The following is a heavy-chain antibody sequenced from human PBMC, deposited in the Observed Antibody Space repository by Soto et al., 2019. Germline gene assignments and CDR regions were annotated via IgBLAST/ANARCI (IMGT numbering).Heavy chain of an antibody. Sequence: QVQLVQSGAEVKKAGASVKVSCKASGFILTNYYMHWVRQAPGQGLEWMGIIDPSGGSTTDAQKFQGRITMTRDTSTSTVYMELSSLRSEDTAVYYCARTEQWLVPTVDYWGQGTLVTVSS. CDR3: ARTEQWLVPTVDY. CDR1: GFILTNYY. CDR2: IDPSGGST. J-gene: IGHJ4*02. V-gene: IGHV1-46*01. D-gene: IGHD6-19*01.